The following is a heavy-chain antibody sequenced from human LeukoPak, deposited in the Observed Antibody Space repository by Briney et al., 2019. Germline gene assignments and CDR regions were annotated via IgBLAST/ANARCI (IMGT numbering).Heavy chain of an antibody. D-gene: IGHD5-12*01. Sequence: GGSLRLSCAASGFTFDDYAMHWVRQAPGKGLEWVSGISWDSGSIGYANSVKGRFTISRDNSKNTLYLQMNSLRAEDTAVYYCAKEGPYSGYDFDAFDIWGQGTMVTVSS. CDR2: ISWDSGSI. CDR3: AKEGPYSGYDFDAFDI. J-gene: IGHJ3*02. V-gene: IGHV3-9*01. CDR1: GFTFDDYA.